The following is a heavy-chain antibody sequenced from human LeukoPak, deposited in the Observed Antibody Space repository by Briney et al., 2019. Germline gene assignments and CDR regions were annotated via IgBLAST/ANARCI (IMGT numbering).Heavy chain of an antibody. D-gene: IGHD4-11*01. CDR2: VSYTGTT. Sequence: PSDTLSLTCSVSGGLVTSYVMAWIRQAPGKGLERIGHVSYTGTTNYNPSLKGRVTILVDSSKNQFSLKLNSVTAADTAIYYCARELTVTEGFYYYFYYLDVWGKGTTVTVSS. J-gene: IGHJ6*03. CDR3: ARELTVTEGFYYYFYYLDV. CDR1: GGLVTSYV. V-gene: IGHV4-59*02.